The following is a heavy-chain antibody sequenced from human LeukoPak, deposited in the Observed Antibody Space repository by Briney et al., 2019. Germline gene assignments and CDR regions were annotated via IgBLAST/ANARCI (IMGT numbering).Heavy chain of an antibody. D-gene: IGHD6-19*01. J-gene: IGHJ5*02. CDR3: AREGIAVAGIEFDP. CDR2: IIPIFGTA. CDR1: GGTFSSYA. Sequence: ASVKVSCKASGGTFSSYAISWVRQAPGQGLEWMGGIIPIFGTANYAQKFQGRVTITADESTGTAYMELSSLRSEDTAVYYCAREGIAVAGIEFDPWGQGTLVTVSS. V-gene: IGHV1-69*13.